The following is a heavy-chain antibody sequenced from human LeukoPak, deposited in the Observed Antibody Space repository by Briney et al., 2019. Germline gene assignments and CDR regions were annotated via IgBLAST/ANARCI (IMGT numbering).Heavy chain of an antibody. V-gene: IGHV4-31*03. CDR1: GVSISSGGYY. CDR2: IYHSGTT. CDR3: AKVRCSGSSCSPNWFDP. D-gene: IGHD2-2*01. Sequence: SETLSLTCNVSGVSISSGGYYWSWIRQHPGKGLEWIGNIYHSGTTYYNPSLKSRVTISIDTSKNQFSLKLSSVTAADTAVYYCAKVRCSGSSCSPNWFDPWGQGTLVTVSS. J-gene: IGHJ5*02.